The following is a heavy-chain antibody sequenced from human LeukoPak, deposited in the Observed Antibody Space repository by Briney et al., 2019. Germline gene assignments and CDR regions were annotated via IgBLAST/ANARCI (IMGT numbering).Heavy chain of an antibody. V-gene: IGHV4-30-2*01. CDR1: GGSISSGGYS. D-gene: IGHD6-6*01. CDR2: IYHSGST. J-gene: IGHJ6*02. CDR3: ARDTPIAAAPYYYYGMDV. Sequence: PSETLSLTCAVSGGSISSGGYSWSWIRQPPGKGLEWIGYIYHSGSTYYNPSLKSRVTISVDRSKNQFSLKLSSVTAADTAVYYCARDTPIAAAPYYYYGMDVWGQGTTVTVSS.